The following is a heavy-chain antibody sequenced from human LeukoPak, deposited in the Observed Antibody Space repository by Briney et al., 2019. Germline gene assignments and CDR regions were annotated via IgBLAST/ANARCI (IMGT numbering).Heavy chain of an antibody. Sequence: GGSLRLSCAASGFTFSSYAMSWVRQAPGKGLEWVSAISGGGDSAYYADSVKGRFTIFRDNSKNTLYLQVNSLRAEDTALYHCAKVSRVTCYFLCDFDYWGQGTLVTVS. J-gene: IGHJ4*02. CDR2: ISGGGDSA. V-gene: IGHV3-23*01. CDR3: AKVSRVTCYFLCDFDY. CDR1: GFTFSSYA. D-gene: IGHD2-15*01.